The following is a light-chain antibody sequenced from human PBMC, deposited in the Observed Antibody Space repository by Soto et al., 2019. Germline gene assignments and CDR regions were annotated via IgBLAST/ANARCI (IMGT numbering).Light chain of an antibody. CDR2: RAS. CDR3: QHYGSTVIT. J-gene: IGKJ5*01. CDR1: QSVVNNY. Sequence: ENVLTQSPDTLSLSPGERATLSCRAVQSVVNNYLAWYQQKPGQAPRLLMYRASTRASGIADRFSGSGSGTDFTLTISRLEPDDFAVYYCQHYGSTVITFGQGTRLEMK. V-gene: IGKV3-20*01.